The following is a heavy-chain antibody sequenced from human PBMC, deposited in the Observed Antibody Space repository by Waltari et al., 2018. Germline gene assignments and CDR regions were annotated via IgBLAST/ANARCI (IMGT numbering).Heavy chain of an antibody. D-gene: IGHD6-6*01. CDR3: ARQYTSSSHVDL. V-gene: IGHV5-51*01. J-gene: IGHJ5*02. Sequence: EVQLVQSGAEVKKPGDSLKMSCVGSGYSFTKYWIGWVRQMPGKGLEWMGIINPGDSDTKYSPSFQGHVTISADKSIRTVYLQWSSLKAADTAIYYCARQYTSSSHVDLWGQGTLVTVSS. CDR1: GYSFTKYW. CDR2: INPGDSDT.